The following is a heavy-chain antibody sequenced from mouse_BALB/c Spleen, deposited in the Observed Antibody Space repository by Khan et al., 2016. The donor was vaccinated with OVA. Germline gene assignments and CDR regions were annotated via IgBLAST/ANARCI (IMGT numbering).Heavy chain of an antibody. D-gene: IGHD1-1*01. CDR1: GFNIKDTY. CDR2: IDPATGNT. V-gene: IGHV14-3*02. Sequence: VRLQQSGAELVKPGASVKLSCTASGFNIKDTYMHWVKQRPEQGLEWIGRIDPATGNTKHDPKFQGKATITADTSSNTAYLQFSSLTSEYTAVYYCATYFFGSSRYFDYWGQGTTLTVSS. J-gene: IGHJ2*01. CDR3: ATYFFGSSRYFDY.